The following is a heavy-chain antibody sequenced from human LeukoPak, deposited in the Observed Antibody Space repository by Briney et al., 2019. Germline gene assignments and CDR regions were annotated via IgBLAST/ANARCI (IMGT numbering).Heavy chain of an antibody. CDR2: INHSGST. D-gene: IGHD5-12*01. V-gene: IGHV4-34*01. CDR3: ARESGYSGYDLRGVVGY. J-gene: IGHJ4*02. CDR1: GGSFSGYY. Sequence: PSETLSLTCAVYGGSFSGYYWSWIRQPPGKGLAWIGEINHSGSTNYNPSLKSRVTISVDTSKNQFSLKLSSVTAADTAVYFCARESGYSGYDLRGVVGYWGQGTLVTVSS.